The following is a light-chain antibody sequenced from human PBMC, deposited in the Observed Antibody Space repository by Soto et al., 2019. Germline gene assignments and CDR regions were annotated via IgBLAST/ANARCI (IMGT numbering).Light chain of an antibody. J-gene: IGLJ2*01. Sequence: QSALTQPASVSGSPGQSITISCTGTSTDVGGYNSVSWYQKHPGKAPKLMIYDVSNRPSGVSNRFSGSKSGNTASLTISGLQAEDEADYYCSSYTSSNTPLFGRGTKLTVL. CDR3: SSYTSSNTPL. CDR1: STDVGGYNS. V-gene: IGLV2-14*01. CDR2: DVS.